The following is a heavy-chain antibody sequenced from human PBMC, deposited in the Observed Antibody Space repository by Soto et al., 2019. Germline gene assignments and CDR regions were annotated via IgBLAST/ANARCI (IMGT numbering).Heavy chain of an antibody. J-gene: IGHJ5*02. V-gene: IGHV1-69*12. CDR1: GGTFGNSA. D-gene: IGHD3-3*01. Sequence: QVQLVQSGAEVKKPGSSVNVSCKTSGGTFGNSAVTWVRQAPGQGLEWLGGIVPMFGTANYAQKFQGRVTTTAADPPITASMELTSLKTADTAVYYCARDGDPQSAFWSGPLGGGRFAPWGQGTLVTVSS. CDR3: ARDGDPQSAFWSGPLGGGRFAP. CDR2: IVPMFGTA.